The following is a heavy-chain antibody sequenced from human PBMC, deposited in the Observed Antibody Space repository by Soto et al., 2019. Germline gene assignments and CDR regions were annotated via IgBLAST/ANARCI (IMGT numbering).Heavy chain of an antibody. CDR1: GYSFTSYW. Sequence: PGESLKISCKGSGYSFTSYWISWVRQRPGKGLEWMGRLDPSDSYTNYSPSFQGHVTISADKSISTAYLQWSSLKASDTAMYYCARHPYCSGGSCYPQSRMDVWRQGTTVTVSS. D-gene: IGHD2-15*01. CDR3: ARHPYCSGGSCYPQSRMDV. J-gene: IGHJ6*02. CDR2: LDPSDSYT. V-gene: IGHV5-10-1*01.